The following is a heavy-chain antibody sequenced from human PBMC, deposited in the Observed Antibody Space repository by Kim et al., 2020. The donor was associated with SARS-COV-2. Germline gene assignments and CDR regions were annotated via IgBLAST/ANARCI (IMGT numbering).Heavy chain of an antibody. V-gene: IGHV4-31*03. D-gene: IGHD5-12*01. J-gene: IGHJ6*02. Sequence: SETLSLTCTVSGGSISSGGYYWSWIRQHPGKGLEWIGYIYYSGSTYYNPSLKSRVTISVDTSKNQFSLKLSSVTAADTAVYYCARDQRATGGWGYYYGMDVWGQGTTVTVSS. CDR3: ARDQRATGGWGYYYGMDV. CDR1: GGSISSGGYY. CDR2: IYYSGST.